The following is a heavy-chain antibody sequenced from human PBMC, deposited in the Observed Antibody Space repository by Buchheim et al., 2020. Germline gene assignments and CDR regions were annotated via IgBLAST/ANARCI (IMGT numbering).Heavy chain of an antibody. V-gene: IGHV4-59*01. Sequence: QVQLQESGPGLVKPSETLSLTCTVSGGSITNYYWSWIRQPPGKGLEWIGYMYYSGKTNYNPSLKSRVTISVDPSKNQFSLNLSSVSAADTAVYYCARDRSGIIDYWGQGIL. CDR3: ARDRSGIIDY. CDR2: MYYSGKT. J-gene: IGHJ4*02. D-gene: IGHD3-3*01. CDR1: GGSITNYY.